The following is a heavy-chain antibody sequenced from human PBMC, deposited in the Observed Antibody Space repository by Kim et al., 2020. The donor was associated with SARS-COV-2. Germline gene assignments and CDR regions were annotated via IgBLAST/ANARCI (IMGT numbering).Heavy chain of an antibody. D-gene: IGHD3-22*01. V-gene: IGHV4-31*03. Sequence: SETLSLTCTVSGGSISSGGYYWSWIRQHPGKGLEWIGYIYYSGSTYYNPSLKSRVTISVDTSKNQFSLKLSSVTAADTAVYYCARDSSGYYDYYYYGMDVWGQGTTVTVSS. CDR2: IYYSGST. J-gene: IGHJ6*02. CDR3: ARDSSGYYDYYYYGMDV. CDR1: GGSISSGGYY.